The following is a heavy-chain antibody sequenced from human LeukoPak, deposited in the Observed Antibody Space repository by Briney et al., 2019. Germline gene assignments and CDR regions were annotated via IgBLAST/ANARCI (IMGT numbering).Heavy chain of an antibody. D-gene: IGHD2-2*02. CDR3: TRGSQNCASASCYNF. Sequence: ASVKVSCKASGYTFTSYDMNWVRQAAGQGLEWMGWMNPNSGNTGYAQKFQGRVTMTRTTSISTAYMELGRLTSEDTAVYYCTRGSQNCASASCYNFWGQGTLVTVSS. V-gene: IGHV1-8*01. CDR1: GYTFTSYD. J-gene: IGHJ4*02. CDR2: MNPNSGNT.